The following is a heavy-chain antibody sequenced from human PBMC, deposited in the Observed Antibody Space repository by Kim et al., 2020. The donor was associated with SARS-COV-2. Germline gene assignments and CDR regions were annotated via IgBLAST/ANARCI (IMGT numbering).Heavy chain of an antibody. CDR1: GFTFSDSA. CDR2: IRSKANSYAT. Sequence: GGSLSLPCTASGFTFSDSAMYWVRQASGKGLEWVGRIRSKANSYATAYAASVKGRFTISRDDSKNTAYLQMNSLKAEDTAIYYCTQQNPHNNIFFYSF. CDR3: TQQNPHNNIFFYSF. D-gene: IGHD1-1*01. J-gene: IGHJ3*01. V-gene: IGHV3-73*01.